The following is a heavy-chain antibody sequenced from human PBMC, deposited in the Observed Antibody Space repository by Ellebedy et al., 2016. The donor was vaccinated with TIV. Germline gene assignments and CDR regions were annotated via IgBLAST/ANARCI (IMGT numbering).Heavy chain of an antibody. J-gene: IGHJ6*02. CDR2: IYSNGDT. CDR3: VRGGRTVGGIYYYTGMDV. D-gene: IGHD3-10*01. Sequence: PGGSLRLSCAVSGLTVSNNYMTWVRQAPGKGLEWVSLIYSNGDTRYADSVKGRFTISRDNSKNTLHLQMNSLRAEDTAVYYCVRGGRTVGGIYYYTGMDVWGQGTTVTVSS. CDR1: GLTVSNNY. V-gene: IGHV3-66*01.